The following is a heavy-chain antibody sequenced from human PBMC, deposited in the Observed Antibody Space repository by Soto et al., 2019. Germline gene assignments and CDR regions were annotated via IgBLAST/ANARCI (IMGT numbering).Heavy chain of an antibody. CDR2: IYPGDSDT. V-gene: IGHV5-51*01. D-gene: IGHD4-17*01. Sequence: PGESLKISCKGSGYSFIIYWIGWVRQMPGKGLEWMGIIYPGDSDTRYSPSFQGQVTISADKSISTAYLQWSSLKASDTAMYYCARHRGGTTVDYGDYYYYGMDVWGQGTTVTVSS. CDR1: GYSFIIYW. CDR3: ARHRGGTTVDYGDYYYYGMDV. J-gene: IGHJ6*02.